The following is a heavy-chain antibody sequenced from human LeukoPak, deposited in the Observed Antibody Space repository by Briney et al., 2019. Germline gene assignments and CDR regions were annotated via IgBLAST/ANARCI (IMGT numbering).Heavy chain of an antibody. CDR2: ISGSGTST. V-gene: IGHV3-23*01. CDR1: GFTFSNYV. Sequence: GGSLRLSCVASGFTFSNYVMNWVRQAPGKGLECVSSISGSGTSTYYADSVKGRFTISRDNSKNTLYLQMNSLRAEDTAVYYCAKGYTDFDFWGQGTLVTVSS. D-gene: IGHD3-16*02. CDR3: AKGYTDFDF. J-gene: IGHJ4*02.